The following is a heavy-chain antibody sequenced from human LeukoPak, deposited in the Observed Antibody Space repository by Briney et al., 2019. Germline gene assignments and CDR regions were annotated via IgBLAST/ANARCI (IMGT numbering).Heavy chain of an antibody. V-gene: IGHV4-39*01. Sequence: ETLSLTCTVSGGPISSSSYYWGWIRQPPGKGLEWIGSIYYSGSTYYNPSLKSRVTISVDTSKNQFSLKLSSVTAADTAVYYCARQGVGYYCVRAGFDYWGQGTLVTVSS. J-gene: IGHJ4*02. D-gene: IGHD3-22*01. CDR1: GGPISSSSYY. CDR2: IYYSGST. CDR3: ARQGVGYYCVRAGFDY.